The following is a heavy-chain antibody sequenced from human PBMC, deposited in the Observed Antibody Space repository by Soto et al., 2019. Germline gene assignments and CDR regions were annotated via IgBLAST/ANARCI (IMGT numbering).Heavy chain of an antibody. J-gene: IGHJ5*02. V-gene: IGHV3-33*01. Sequence: GGSLRLSCAASGFTFSSYGMHWVRQAPGKGLEWVAVIWYDGSNKYYADSVKGRFTISRDNSKNTLYLQMNSLRAEDTAVYYCARDAGGMTGYYNNWFDTWGQETGVTISS. CDR1: GFTFSSYG. D-gene: IGHD3-9*01. CDR3: ARDAGGMTGYYNNWFDT. CDR2: IWYDGSNK.